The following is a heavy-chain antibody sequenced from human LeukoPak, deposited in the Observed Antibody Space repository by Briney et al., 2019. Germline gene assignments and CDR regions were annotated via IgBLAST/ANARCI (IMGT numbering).Heavy chain of an antibody. CDR1: GYTFTGYY. CDR3: ARGDSDSSGLSFDY. D-gene: IGHD3-22*01. CDR2: INPNSGGT. V-gene: IGHV1-2*02. J-gene: IGHJ4*02. Sequence: AASVKVSCKASGYTFTGYYMHWVRQAPGQGLEWMGWINPNSGGTNYAQKFQGRVTMTRDTSISTAYMELSRLRSDDTAVYYCARGDSDSSGLSFDYWAREPWSPSPQ.